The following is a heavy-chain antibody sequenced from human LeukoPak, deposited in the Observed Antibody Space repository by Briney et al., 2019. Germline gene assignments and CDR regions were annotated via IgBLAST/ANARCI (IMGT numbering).Heavy chain of an antibody. J-gene: IGHJ5*02. V-gene: IGHV3-9*01. CDR1: GFNFDDYT. D-gene: IGHD6-13*01. CDR2: ISWNSDFI. CDR3: ARGIDSYSSSWYDLGTYLWFDP. Sequence: QPGRSLRLSCAASGFNFDDYTMHWVRQPPGKGLEWVSGISWNSDFIVYGDSVKGRFTISRENAKNSLYLQMNSLRAGDTAVYYCARGIDSYSSSWYDLGTYLWFDPWGQGTLVTVSS.